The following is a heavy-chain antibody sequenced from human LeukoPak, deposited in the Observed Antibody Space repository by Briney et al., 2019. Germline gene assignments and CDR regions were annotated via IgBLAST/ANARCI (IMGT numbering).Heavy chain of an antibody. Sequence: GGSLRLSXAASGFTFSSYAMSWVRQAPGKGLEWVSAISGSGGSTYYADSVKGRFTISRDNSKNTLYLQMNSLRAEDTAVSYCAKDSNTAMVLSNFDYWGQGTLVTVSS. V-gene: IGHV3-23*01. J-gene: IGHJ4*02. CDR3: AKDSNTAMVLSNFDY. CDR1: GFTFSSYA. D-gene: IGHD5-18*01. CDR2: ISGSGGST.